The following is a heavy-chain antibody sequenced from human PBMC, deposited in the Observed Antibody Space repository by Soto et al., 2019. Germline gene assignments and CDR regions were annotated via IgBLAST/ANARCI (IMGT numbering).Heavy chain of an antibody. CDR1: GFTFSSYS. V-gene: IGHV3-21*01. Sequence: GGSLRLSCAASGFTFSSYSMNWVRQAPGKGLEWVSSISSSSSYIYYADSVKGRFTISRDNAKNSLYLQMNSLGAEDTAVYYCARVVLAGGSGRNYYYMDVWGKGTTVTVSS. J-gene: IGHJ6*03. D-gene: IGHD3-10*01. CDR3: ARVVLAGGSGRNYYYMDV. CDR2: ISSSSSYI.